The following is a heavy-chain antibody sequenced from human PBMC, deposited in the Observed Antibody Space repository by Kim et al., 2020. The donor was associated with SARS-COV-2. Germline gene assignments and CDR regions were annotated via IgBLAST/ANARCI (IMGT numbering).Heavy chain of an antibody. J-gene: IGHJ4*02. Sequence: FQGRVTITADESTSTAYMDLSSLRSEDTAVYYCARDFRYCSSTSCHYYFDYWGQGTLVTVSS. D-gene: IGHD2-2*01. V-gene: IGHV1-69*01. CDR3: ARDFRYCSSTSCHYYFDY.